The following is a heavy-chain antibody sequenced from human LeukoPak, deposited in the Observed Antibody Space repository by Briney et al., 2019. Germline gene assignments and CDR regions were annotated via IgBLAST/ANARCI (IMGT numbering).Heavy chain of an antibody. Sequence: SSETLSLTCAVYGGSFSGYYWSWIRQPPGKGLEWIGEINHSGSTNYNPSLKSRVTISVDTSKNQFSLKLSSVTAADTAVYYCASGSFYYDSSGYGYFDYWGQGTLVTVSS. CDR2: INHSGST. CDR3: ASGSFYYDSSGYGYFDY. V-gene: IGHV4-34*01. D-gene: IGHD3-22*01. J-gene: IGHJ4*02. CDR1: GGSFSGYY.